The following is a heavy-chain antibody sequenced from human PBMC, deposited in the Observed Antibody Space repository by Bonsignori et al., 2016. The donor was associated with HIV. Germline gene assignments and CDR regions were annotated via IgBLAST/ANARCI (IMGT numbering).Heavy chain of an antibody. CDR3: ARRKYTAAIDY. CDR1: VTPSSVGLTT. J-gene: IGHJ4*02. Sequence: QLQLQESGPGLVKPSETRVPHLRLSLVTPSSVGLTTGPGFAGPQGRGWSGLAVSRNRGSGGYNSPSLQSRVTISLDTSKNQFSLTLNSVTAADTAVYYCARRKYTAAIDYWGQGTLVTVSS. V-gene: IGHV4-39*01. CDR2: SRNRGSG. D-gene: IGHD1-14*01.